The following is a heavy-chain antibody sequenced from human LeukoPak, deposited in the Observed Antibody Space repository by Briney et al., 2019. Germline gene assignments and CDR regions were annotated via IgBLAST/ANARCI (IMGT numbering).Heavy chain of an antibody. CDR1: GGPMSSSSYY. V-gene: IGHV4-39*01. CDR2: VFYSGST. J-gene: IGHJ4*02. D-gene: IGHD3-3*01. CDR3: ARHTPFWSGYSYYFDY. Sequence: KPSETLSLTCTVSGGPMSSSSYYWGWIRQPPGKGLEGIGSVFYSGSTYYNPSLKSRVTISVDTSKNQFSLKLSSVTAADTAVYYCARHTPFWSGYSYYFDYWGQGTLVTVSS.